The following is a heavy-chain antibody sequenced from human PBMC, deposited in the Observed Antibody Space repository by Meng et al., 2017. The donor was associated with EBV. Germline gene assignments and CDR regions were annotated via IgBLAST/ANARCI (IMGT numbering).Heavy chain of an antibody. V-gene: IGHV1-69*01. CDR3: ASESGRGFTPDY. Sequence: VRPGVEVNTAGPSVEAACNTCGGSFGREAVSRVPQAPGLGLEWVGGHIPMSDAPHYAQRFQGRVTMTADESTNTHYMDLSGLRFEDTAVYYCASESGRGFTPDYWGQGTLVTVSS. D-gene: IGHD3-10*01. J-gene: IGHJ4*02. CDR2: HIPMSDAP. CDR1: GGSFGREA.